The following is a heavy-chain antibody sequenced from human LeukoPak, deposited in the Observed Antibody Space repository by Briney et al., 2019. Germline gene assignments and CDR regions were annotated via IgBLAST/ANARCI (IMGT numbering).Heavy chain of an antibody. CDR3: AREKWGPDAFDI. V-gene: IGHV1-2*02. J-gene: IGHJ3*02. CDR2: INPKSGGT. Sequence: ASVKVSCKASGYSFTVYYMHWVRQAPGHGLEWMGWINPKSGGTNYAQKFLGRVTMTRDTSINTAYMGLSRLRSDDTAVYYCAREKWGPDAFDIWGQGTMVTVSS. D-gene: IGHD2-8*01. CDR1: GYSFTVYY.